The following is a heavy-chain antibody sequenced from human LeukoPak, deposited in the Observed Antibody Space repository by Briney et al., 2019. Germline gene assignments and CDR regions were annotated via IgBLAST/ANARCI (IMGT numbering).Heavy chain of an antibody. J-gene: IGHJ6*03. D-gene: IGHD6-19*01. Sequence: GGSLRLSCAASGFTFSSYSMNWVRQAPGKGLEWVSYISSSSSTIYYADSVKGRFTITRDDAKNSLYLQMNSLRAEDTAVYYCASAAISGYYYYYYMEVWGKGTPVTVSS. CDR1: GFTFSSYS. V-gene: IGHV3-48*01. CDR3: ASAAISGYYYYYYMEV. CDR2: ISSSSSTI.